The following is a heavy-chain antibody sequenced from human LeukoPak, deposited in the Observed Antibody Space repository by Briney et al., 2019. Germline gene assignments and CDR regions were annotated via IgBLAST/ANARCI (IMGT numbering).Heavy chain of an antibody. J-gene: IGHJ4*02. V-gene: IGHV3-74*01. D-gene: IGHD6-13*01. CDR1: GFNFSNYW. Sequence: GGSLTLSCAASGFNFSNYWMHWVRQAPGKGLVWVSHINTDGSSATYGDPAKGRFTVSRDDAKNTLFLQMSSPTVNDVGVYYCARGTAETAGIDYWGQGTLVTVSS. CDR3: ARGTAETAGIDY. CDR2: INTDGSSA.